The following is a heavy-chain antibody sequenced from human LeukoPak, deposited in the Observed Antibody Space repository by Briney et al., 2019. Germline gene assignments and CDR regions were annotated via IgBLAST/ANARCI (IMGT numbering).Heavy chain of an antibody. CDR2: IYYSGST. Sequence: SETLSLTCTVSGGSISSTTYYWGWTRQHPGKGLEWIGYIYYSGSTYYNPSLKSRVTISVDTSKNQFSLKLSSVTAADTAVYYCARLPAITSFGVFIKGYFDYWGQGTLVTVSS. CDR1: GGSISSTTYY. J-gene: IGHJ4*02. V-gene: IGHV4-31*03. D-gene: IGHD3-3*01. CDR3: ARLPAITSFGVFIKGYFDY.